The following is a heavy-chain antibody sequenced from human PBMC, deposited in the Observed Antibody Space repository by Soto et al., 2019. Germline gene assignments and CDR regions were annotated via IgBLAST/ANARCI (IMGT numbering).Heavy chain of an antibody. CDR1: GYTFTNYI. D-gene: IGHD6-25*01. Sequence: QVQLVQSGAEVKKPGASVKVSCKASGYTFTNYIVHWVRQAPGQRVEWMAWINADNGNTKYSQKFQGRVTITRDTSANTAYKEVSSLTSEDTAVYFCARNMAAATGLFDFWGQGTLVTVSS. V-gene: IGHV1-3*01. CDR2: INADNGNT. J-gene: IGHJ4*02. CDR3: ARNMAAATGLFDF.